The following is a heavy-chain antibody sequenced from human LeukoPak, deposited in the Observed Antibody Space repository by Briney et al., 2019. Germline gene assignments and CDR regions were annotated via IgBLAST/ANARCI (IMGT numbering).Heavy chain of an antibody. J-gene: IGHJ4*02. CDR3: ARDNPFSGSYSAFDY. D-gene: IGHD1-26*01. V-gene: IGHV3-66*02. Sequence: GGSLRLACAASGFTVSSTYMTWVRQAPGKGLEWVSVIYSGGITYYADSVKGRFTISSDNSKNTLYLQMNSLRAEDTAVYYCARDNPFSGSYSAFDYWGQGTLVTVSS. CDR1: GFTVSSTY. CDR2: IYSGGIT.